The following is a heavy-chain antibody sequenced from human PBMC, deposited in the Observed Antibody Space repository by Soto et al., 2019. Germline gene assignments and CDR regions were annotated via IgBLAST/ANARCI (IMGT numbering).Heavy chain of an antibody. CDR2: FDPEDGET. Sequence: SEKVSCKVSEYTLTELSMHWVRQAPGKGLEWMGGFDPEDGETIYAQKFQGRVTMTEDTSTDTAYMELSSLRSEDTAVYYCATETEGQWLVIDVFDIWRQGTMVIVSS. D-gene: IGHD6-19*01. J-gene: IGHJ3*02. CDR3: ATETEGQWLVIDVFDI. V-gene: IGHV1-24*01. CDR1: EYTLTELS.